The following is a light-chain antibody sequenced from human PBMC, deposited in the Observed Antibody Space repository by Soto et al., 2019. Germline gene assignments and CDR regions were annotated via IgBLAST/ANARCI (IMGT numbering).Light chain of an antibody. V-gene: IGKV1-5*03. CDR2: RAS. CDR3: QQYTGYSRT. J-gene: IGKJ1*01. CDR1: QSISSW. Sequence: DIQMTQSPSTMSASVGDRVTITCRASQSISSWLAWYQQKPGKAPKRLIYRASSLDSGVPSRFSGSGSGTEFTLSISGLQPDDFATYFCQQYTGYSRTLGQGTKVDIK.